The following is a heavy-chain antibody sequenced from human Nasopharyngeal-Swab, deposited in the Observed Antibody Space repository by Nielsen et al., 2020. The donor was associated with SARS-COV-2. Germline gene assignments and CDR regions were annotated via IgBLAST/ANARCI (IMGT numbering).Heavy chain of an antibody. CDR3: ARESVVTGMDDATDI. D-gene: IGHD2-21*02. CDR1: GFPFRNYY. V-gene: IGHV3-7*04. CDR2: IKQGGSEQ. J-gene: IGHJ3*02. Sequence: GVLKISCAASGFPFRNYYMTWVRQPPGKGLEWGANIKQGGSEQLYVDSVKGGFPISRDDAKNSVYLQMNSLRAEDTAVYYCARESVVTGMDDATDIWGQGTMVTVSS.